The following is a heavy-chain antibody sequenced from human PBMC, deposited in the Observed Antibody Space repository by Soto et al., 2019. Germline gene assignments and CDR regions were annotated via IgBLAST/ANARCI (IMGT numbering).Heavy chain of an antibody. CDR2: IYYIGSA. Sequence: QVQLQESGPGLVKPSQTLSLTCTVSGGSISSSDYYWSWIRQHPGKGLEWIGYIYYIGSAYYNPSLKSRVTISVDTAKYQFSLKVTSGTSADTALYYWAREVSPNSRGWYTVLVRWFDPWGQGTLVTVSS. J-gene: IGHJ5*02. V-gene: IGHV4-31*03. D-gene: IGHD6-19*01. CDR3: AREVSPNSRGWYTVLVRWFDP. CDR1: GGSISSSDYY.